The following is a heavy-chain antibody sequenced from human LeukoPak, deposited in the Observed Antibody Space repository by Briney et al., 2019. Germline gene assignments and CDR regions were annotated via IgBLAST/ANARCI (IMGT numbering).Heavy chain of an antibody. D-gene: IGHD4-17*01. CDR2: INPSGGST. CDR3: ARVPLRYGDYDY. Sequence: IINPSGGSTSYAQKFQGRVTMTRDTSTSTVYMELSSLRSEDTAVYYCARVPLRYGDYDYWGQGTLVTVSS. J-gene: IGHJ4*02. V-gene: IGHV1-46*01.